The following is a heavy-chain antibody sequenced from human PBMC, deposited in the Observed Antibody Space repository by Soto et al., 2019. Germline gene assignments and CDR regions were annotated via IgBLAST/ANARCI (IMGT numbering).Heavy chain of an antibody. D-gene: IGHD3-10*01. CDR1: DGSLSGYH. CDR3: ARVSGIYYYGMDV. V-gene: IGHV4-34*01. J-gene: IGHJ6*02. CDR2: INHSGST. Sequence: SETLSLTCALYDGSLSGYHWRWIRQPPGKGLEWIGEINHSGSTNYNPSLKSRVTISVDTSKNQFSLKLSSVTAADTAVYYCARVSGIYYYGMDVWGQGTTVT.